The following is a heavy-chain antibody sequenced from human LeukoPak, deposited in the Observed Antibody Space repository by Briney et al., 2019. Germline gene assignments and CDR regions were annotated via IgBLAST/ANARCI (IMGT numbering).Heavy chain of an antibody. D-gene: IGHD5-12*01. CDR1: GFTFGDYA. J-gene: IGHJ4*02. CDR2: IRSTVYGGTT. CDR3: TRDSGGNDYSFDY. V-gene: IGHV3-49*05. Sequence: KPGGSLRLSCTASGFTFGDYAMSWFRQAPGKGLEWVGFIRSTVYGGTTEYAASVKGRFTISRDDSKSITYLQMNSLKTEDTAVYYCTRDSGGNDYSFDYWGQGTLVTVSS.